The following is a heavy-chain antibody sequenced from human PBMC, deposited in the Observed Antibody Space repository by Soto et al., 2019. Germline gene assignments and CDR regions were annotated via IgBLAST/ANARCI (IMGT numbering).Heavy chain of an antibody. D-gene: IGHD3-16*01. CDR3: MKRDAFGEIDY. J-gene: IGHJ4*02. Sequence: EVQQLESGGDLVQPGGSLRLSCTTYRFRFSSYATSWVRQAPGKGLEWVSGISSDGGDTYYAGFVEGRFTISRDNSRNTLHLQMNSLRVEDTAVYYCMKRDAFGEIDYWGQGTLVTVSS. CDR1: RFRFSSYA. V-gene: IGHV3-23*01. CDR2: ISSDGGDT.